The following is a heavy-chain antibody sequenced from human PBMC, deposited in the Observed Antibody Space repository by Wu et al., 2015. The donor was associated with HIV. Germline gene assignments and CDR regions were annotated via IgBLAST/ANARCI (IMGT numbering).Heavy chain of an antibody. CDR2: VIPVIGTP. D-gene: IGHD3-9*01. CDR1: GGGFNSYA. CDR3: ARGLRDILTGYYSAFEF. Sequence: QVQLVQSGAEVKKPGSSVKVSCKTSGGGFNSYAISWVRQAPGQGLEWMGGVIPVIGTPNYAQKFQGRVTLTSDESTTTAYMEVNNLTSEDTAVYYCARGLRDILTGYYSAFEFWGQGALVTVSS. V-gene: IGHV1-69*05. J-gene: IGHJ4*02.